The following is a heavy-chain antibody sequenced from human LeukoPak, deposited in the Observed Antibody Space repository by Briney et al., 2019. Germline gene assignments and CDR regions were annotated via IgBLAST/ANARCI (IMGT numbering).Heavy chain of an antibody. D-gene: IGHD4/OR15-4a*01. V-gene: IGHV1-2*02. CDR1: GYIFTSYY. CDR3: ARGGANAYFFDY. Sequence: ASVKVSCKASGYIFTSYYMHWVRQAPGQGLDWMGWINPNSGATNYAQKFQGRVTMTRDTSISTVYMELTRLTSDDTAVYYCARGGANAYFFDYWGQGTLVTVSS. CDR2: INPNSGAT. J-gene: IGHJ4*02.